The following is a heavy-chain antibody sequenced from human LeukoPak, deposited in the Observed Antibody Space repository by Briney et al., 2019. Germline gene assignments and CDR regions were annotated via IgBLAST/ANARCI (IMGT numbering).Heavy chain of an antibody. CDR1: GFTFSSYS. CDR2: ISSSSSTI. CDR3: ARDEVRSGWYGYYFDY. Sequence: PGRSLRLSCAASGFTFSSYSMNWVRQAPGKGLEWVSYISSSSSTIYYADSVKGRFTISRDNAKNSLYLQMNSLRDEDTAVYYCARDEVRSGWYGYYFDYWGQGTLVTVSS. D-gene: IGHD6-19*01. J-gene: IGHJ4*02. V-gene: IGHV3-48*02.